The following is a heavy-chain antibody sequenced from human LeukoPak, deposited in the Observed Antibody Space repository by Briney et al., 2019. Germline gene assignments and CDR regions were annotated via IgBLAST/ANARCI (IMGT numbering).Heavy chain of an antibody. Sequence: GGSLRLSCAASGFTFSSSWMCWVRQAPGKGLEWVAFIRYDGNKKDYPDSVKGRFTISRDESKNTLYLQMNSLRAEDTAVYYCAKVSGYSSSWYRNYYYMDVWGKGTTVTVSS. J-gene: IGHJ6*03. D-gene: IGHD6-13*01. CDR1: GFTFSSSW. V-gene: IGHV3-30*02. CDR2: IRYDGNKK. CDR3: AKVSGYSSSWYRNYYYMDV.